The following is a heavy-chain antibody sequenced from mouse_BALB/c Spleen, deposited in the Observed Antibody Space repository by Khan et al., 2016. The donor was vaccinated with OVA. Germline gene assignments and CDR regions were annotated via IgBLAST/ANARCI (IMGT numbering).Heavy chain of an antibody. CDR3: TRKGGFDPYYAMDY. CDR2: INSRGSYT. Sequence: EVELVESGGGSVKPGGSLKLSCAASGFAFSSYDMSWVRQTPEKRLEWVAIINSRGSYTYYPDSVKGRFTISRDNARKTLYLQLSSLRSEDTALYYCTRKGGFDPYYAMDYWGQGTSVTVSS. J-gene: IGHJ4*01. V-gene: IGHV5-9*02. CDR1: GFAFSSYD.